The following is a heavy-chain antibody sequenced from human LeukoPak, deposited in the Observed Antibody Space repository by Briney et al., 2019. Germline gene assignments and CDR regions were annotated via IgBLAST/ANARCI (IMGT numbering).Heavy chain of an antibody. CDR3: AKDISWEPRSYYFDY. CDR2: ISSSSSYI. Sequence: GGSLRLSCAASGFTFSSYSMNWVRQAPGKWLEWVSSISSSSSYIYYADSVKGRFTISRDNAKNSLYLQMNSLRAEDTALYYCAKDISWEPRSYYFDYWGQGTLVTVSS. CDR1: GFTFSSYS. D-gene: IGHD1-26*01. V-gene: IGHV3-21*04. J-gene: IGHJ4*02.